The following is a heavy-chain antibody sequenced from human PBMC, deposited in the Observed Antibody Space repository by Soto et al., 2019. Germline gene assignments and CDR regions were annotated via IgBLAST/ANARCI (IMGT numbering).Heavy chain of an antibody. J-gene: IGHJ4*02. CDR3: ARHYDSSGYYLGY. CDR1: GFTFSSYG. V-gene: IGHV3-33*01. D-gene: IGHD3-22*01. CDR2: IWYDGSNK. Sequence: GGSLRLSCAAPGFTFSSYGMHWVRQAPGKGLEWVAVIWYDGSNKYYADSVKGRFTISRDNSKNTLYLQMNSLRAEDTAVYYCARHYDSSGYYLGYWGQGTLVTVSS.